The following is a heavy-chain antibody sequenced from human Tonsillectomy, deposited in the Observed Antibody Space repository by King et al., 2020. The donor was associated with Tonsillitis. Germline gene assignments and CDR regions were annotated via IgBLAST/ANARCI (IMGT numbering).Heavy chain of an antibody. J-gene: IGHJ6*02. CDR1: GFTFSSYW. CDR3: ARFVGSPTDPDYYYGIDV. CDR2: IKQDGSDK. D-gene: IGHD1-26*01. V-gene: IGHV3-7*01. Sequence: VQLVESGGGLVQPGGSLRLSCAASGFTFSSYWMSWVRQAPGKGLEWVANIKQDGSDKYYVDSVKGRFTISRDNAKNSLYLQMNSLRAEDTAVYYCARFVGSPTDPDYYYGIDVWGQGTTVTVSS.